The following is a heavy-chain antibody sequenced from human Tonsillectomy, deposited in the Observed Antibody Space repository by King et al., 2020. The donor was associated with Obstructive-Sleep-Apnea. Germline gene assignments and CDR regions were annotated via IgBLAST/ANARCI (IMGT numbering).Heavy chain of an antibody. J-gene: IGHJ4*02. V-gene: IGHV3-15*01. Sequence: VQLVESGGGLVKPGGSLRLSCAASGFTFSNAWMSWVRQAPGKGLEWVGRIKSKTDGGTTYYAAPGKGRFTISRDDSKNTPYLQMNSLKTEDTAVYYCTPPGQWLVRDWGQGTLVTVSS. CDR3: TPPGQWLVRD. CDR2: IKSKTDGGTT. CDR1: GFTFSNAW. D-gene: IGHD6-19*01.